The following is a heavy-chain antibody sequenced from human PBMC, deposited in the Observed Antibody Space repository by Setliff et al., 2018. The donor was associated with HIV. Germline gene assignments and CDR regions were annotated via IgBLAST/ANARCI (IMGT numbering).Heavy chain of an antibody. CDR3: AKHYRGSYYPDAFDT. J-gene: IGHJ3*02. D-gene: IGHD1-26*01. CDR2: ISYDGSYK. Sequence: LRLSCAATGFTFSSYVLHWVRQAPGKGLEWVAVISYDGSYKYYADSVKGRFTISRDNFKDTLYLHMKSLRAEDTAVYYCAKHYRGSYYPDAFDTWGQGTGVTVSS. CDR1: GFTFSSYV. V-gene: IGHV3-30*04.